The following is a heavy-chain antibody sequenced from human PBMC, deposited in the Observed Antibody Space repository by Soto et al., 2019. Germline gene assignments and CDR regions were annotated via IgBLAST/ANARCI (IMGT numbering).Heavy chain of an antibody. CDR1: GYTFTNYD. D-gene: IGHD3-16*01. V-gene: IGHV1-8*01. J-gene: IGHJ5*02. CDR3: ARNPPNTGSLAP. CDR2: MSPNSGNT. Sequence: ASVKVSCKASGYTFTNYDINWVRQAAGQGLEWMGWMSPNSGNTGYAQKFQGRITMTRSTSIATAYMELSGLTSEDSAVYYCARNPPNTGSLAPWGRETKVTVSS.